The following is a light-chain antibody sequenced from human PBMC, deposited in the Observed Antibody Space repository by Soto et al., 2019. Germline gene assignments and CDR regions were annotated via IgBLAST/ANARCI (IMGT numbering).Light chain of an antibody. J-gene: IGKJ1*01. CDR2: DGS. Sequence: DIHMTQSPSTLSASVGDRVTITCRASQSVSSWLAWYQQKPGTAPKLLIYDGSSLESGVSSRFSASGAGTEFTLTISSLQPDDFATYYCQQYNRYWTFGQGTKVDIK. V-gene: IGKV1-5*01. CDR3: QQYNRYWT. CDR1: QSVSSW.